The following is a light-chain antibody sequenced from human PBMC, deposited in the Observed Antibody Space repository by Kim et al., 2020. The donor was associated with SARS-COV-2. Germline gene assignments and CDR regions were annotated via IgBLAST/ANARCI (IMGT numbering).Light chain of an antibody. CDR1: QSISSN. CDR2: GAS. CDR3: QQYNNWPLT. Sequence: IVMTQSPATLSLSPGERATLSCRASQSISSNLAWYQQKPGQAPRLLIYGASTRATDIPARFSGSGSGTEFTLTISTLQSEDFAVYYCQQYNNWPLTFGGGTKVDIK. J-gene: IGKJ4*01. V-gene: IGKV3-15*01.